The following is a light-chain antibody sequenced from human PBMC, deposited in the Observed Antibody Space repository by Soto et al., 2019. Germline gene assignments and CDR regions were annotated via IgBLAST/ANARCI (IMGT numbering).Light chain of an antibody. V-gene: IGKV2D-29*01. CDR3: MQSVRFPRT. Sequence: DIVMTQTPLSLSVTPGQPASISCNSSQSLLGSDGKTYLPWHLQKPGHPPQLLIFEVSNHFSGVSDRFSGSGSGTDFTRKISRVEAEGVGVYYCMQSVRFPRTFGGGAKVEIK. J-gene: IGKJ4*01. CDR2: EVS. CDR1: QSLLGSDGKTY.